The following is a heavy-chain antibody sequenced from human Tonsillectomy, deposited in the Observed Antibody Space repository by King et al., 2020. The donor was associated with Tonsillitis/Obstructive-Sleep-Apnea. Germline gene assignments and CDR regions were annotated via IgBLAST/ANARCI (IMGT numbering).Heavy chain of an antibody. Sequence: QVQLQQWGAGLLKPSETLSLTCAVYGGSFSGYYWSWIRQPPGKGLEWIGEINHSGSTNYNPSLKSRVTISVDTSKNQFSLKLSSVTAADTAVYYCARGGNRYYFDSWGQGTLVTVSS. CDR1: GGSFSGYY. V-gene: IGHV4-34*01. D-gene: IGHD1-14*01. J-gene: IGHJ4*02. CDR2: INHSGST. CDR3: ARGGNRYYFDS.